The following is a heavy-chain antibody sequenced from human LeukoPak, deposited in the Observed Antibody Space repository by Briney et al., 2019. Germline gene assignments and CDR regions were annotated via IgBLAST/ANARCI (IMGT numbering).Heavy chain of an antibody. D-gene: IGHD6-19*01. Sequence: SVKVSCKASGGTFSSYAISWVRQAPGQGLEWMGRIIPIFGTANYAQKFQGRVTITTDESTSTAYMELSSLRSEDTAVYYCARVRYNSGWYDYWGQGTLVTVSS. J-gene: IGHJ4*02. CDR1: GGTFSSYA. V-gene: IGHV1-69*05. CDR2: IIPIFGTA. CDR3: ARVRYNSGWYDY.